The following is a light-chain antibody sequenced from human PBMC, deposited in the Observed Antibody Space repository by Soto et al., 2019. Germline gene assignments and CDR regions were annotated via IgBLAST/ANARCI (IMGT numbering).Light chain of an antibody. Sequence: EIVLTQSPGTLSLSPGERVTLSCRASQSVSSSYLAWYQQKPGQAPRLLIYGASSRATGIPDRFSGSGSGTDFTLTISRLEPEDFPVYYCQQYGSSPLTFGGGTKVEIK. CDR3: QQYGSSPLT. CDR1: QSVSSSY. CDR2: GAS. V-gene: IGKV3-20*01. J-gene: IGKJ4*01.